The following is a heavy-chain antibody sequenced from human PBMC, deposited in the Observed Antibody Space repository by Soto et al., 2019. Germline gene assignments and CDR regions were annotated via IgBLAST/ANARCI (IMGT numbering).Heavy chain of an antibody. CDR1: GFTFSNAW. V-gene: IGHV3-15*01. J-gene: IGHJ6*03. CDR2: IKSKTDGGTT. D-gene: IGHD2-2*01. Sequence: GGSLRLSCAASGFTFSNAWMSWVRQAPGKGLEWVGRIKSKTDGGTTDYAAPVKGRFTIPRDDSKNTLYLQMNSLKTEDTAVYYCTTSYQLLPIGLSEYAPEVGYYYYYYMDVWGKGTTVTVSS. CDR3: TTSYQLLPIGLSEYAPEVGYYYYYYMDV.